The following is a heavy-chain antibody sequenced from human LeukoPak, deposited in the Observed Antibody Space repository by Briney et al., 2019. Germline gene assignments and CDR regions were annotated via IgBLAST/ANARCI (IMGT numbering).Heavy chain of an antibody. V-gene: IGHV1-3*01. J-gene: IGHJ4*02. CDR2: INAGNGHT. CDR1: GYTFTKYV. D-gene: IGHD2-21*01. Sequence: GASVKVSCKASGYTFTKYVVHWVRQAPGQRPEWMGWINAGNGHTQYSPNFQGRVTITRDTSASTAYMELSSLTSEDTALYYCARDDCGATCYPGGYWGQGTLVTVSS. CDR3: ARDDCGATCYPGGY.